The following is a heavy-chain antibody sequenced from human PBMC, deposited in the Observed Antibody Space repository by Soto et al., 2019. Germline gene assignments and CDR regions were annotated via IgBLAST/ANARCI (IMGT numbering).Heavy chain of an antibody. D-gene: IGHD1-26*01. Sequence: PGGSLRLSCAASGFTFSSYAMHWVRQAPGKGLEYVSAISSNGGSTYYADSVKGRFTISRDNSKNTLYLQMGSLRAEDMAVYYCARDFTVGAIYSGVYYYSLDVWGRGTTVTVSS. CDR2: ISSNGGST. V-gene: IGHV3-64*02. CDR3: ARDFTVGAIYSGVYYYSLDV. CDR1: GFTFSSYA. J-gene: IGHJ6*01.